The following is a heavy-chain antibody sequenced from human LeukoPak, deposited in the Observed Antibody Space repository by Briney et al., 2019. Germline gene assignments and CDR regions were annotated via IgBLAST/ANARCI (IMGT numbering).Heavy chain of an antibody. Sequence: GGSLRLSCAASRFTFSNYAMNWVRQTPGKGLEWVSSISDSGDETYYADSVRGRFTISRDNSKNTLYLQMKSLGGDDTALYFCAKCWRVVSGNWYLSFDSWGQGTLVTVSS. CDR1: RFTFSNYA. J-gene: IGHJ4*02. D-gene: IGHD6-13*01. CDR3: AKCWRVVSGNWYLSFDS. V-gene: IGHV3-23*01. CDR2: ISDSGDET.